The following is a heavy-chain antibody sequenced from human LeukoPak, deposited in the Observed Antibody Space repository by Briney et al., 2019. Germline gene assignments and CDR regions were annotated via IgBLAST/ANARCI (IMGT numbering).Heavy chain of an antibody. CDR3: ARGPEILWFGELTDAFDI. CDR1: GYTFTGYY. CDR2: INPNSGGT. V-gene: IGHV1-2*02. J-gene: IGHJ3*02. D-gene: IGHD3-10*01. Sequence: GASVKVSCKASGYTFTGYYMHWVRQAPGQGLEWMGWINPNSGGTNYAQKFQGRVTMTRDTSISTAYMELSRLRSDDAAVYYCARGPEILWFGELTDAFDIWGQGTMVTVSS.